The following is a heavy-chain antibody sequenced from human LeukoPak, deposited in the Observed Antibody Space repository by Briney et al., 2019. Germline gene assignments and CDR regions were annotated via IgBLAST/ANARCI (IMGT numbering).Heavy chain of an antibody. D-gene: IGHD1-1*01. Sequence: SETLSLTCTVSGGSISSHYWSWIRQPPGKGLEWIGYIYYSGSTNYNPSLKSRVTISVDTSKNQFSLKLSSVTAAATAVYYCAEGPPGRYLFMEVWGKRTAVTVSS. V-gene: IGHV4-59*11. CDR3: AEGPPGRYLFMEV. CDR2: IYYSGST. J-gene: IGHJ6*03. CDR1: GGSISSHY.